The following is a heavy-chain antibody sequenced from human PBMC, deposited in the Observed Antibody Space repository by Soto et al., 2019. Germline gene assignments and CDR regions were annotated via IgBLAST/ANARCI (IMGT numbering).Heavy chain of an antibody. Sequence: SETLSLTCAASGYSISSGYYWGWIRQPPGKGLEWIGSIYHSGSTYYNPSLKSRVTISVDTSKNQFSLKLSSVTAADTAVYYCARSSGSYYYYYGMDVWGQGTTVTVSS. J-gene: IGHJ6*02. CDR3: ARSSGSYYYYYGMDV. CDR2: IYHSGST. D-gene: IGHD1-26*01. V-gene: IGHV4-38-2*01. CDR1: GYSISSGYY.